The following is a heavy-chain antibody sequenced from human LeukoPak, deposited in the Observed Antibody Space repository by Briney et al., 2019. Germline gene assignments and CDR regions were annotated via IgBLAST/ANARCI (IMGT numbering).Heavy chain of an antibody. CDR2: IIPIFGTA. CDR1: GGTFSSYA. J-gene: IGHJ4*02. V-gene: IGHV1-69*13. D-gene: IGHD2-2*01. CDR3: ASRLYCSNTRCRNFPFAY. Sequence: GASVKVSCKASGGTFSSYAISWVRQAPGQGLEWMGGIIPIFGTANYAQKFQDRVTITADESTSTAYMELSSLRSEDTDIYFCASRLYCSNTRCRNFPFAYWGQGTLVTVSS.